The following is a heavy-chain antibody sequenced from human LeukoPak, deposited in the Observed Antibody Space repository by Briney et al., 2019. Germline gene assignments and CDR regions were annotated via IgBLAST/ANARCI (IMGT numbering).Heavy chain of an antibody. CDR1: GGTFSSYA. J-gene: IGHJ4*02. Sequence: ASVKVSCKASGGTFSSYAISWVRQAAGQGLEGMGGIIPIFGTANYAQKFQGRVTITADKSTSTAYMELSSLRSEDTAVYYCARSLITMVRGAIISAIDYWGQGTLVTVSS. CDR3: ARSLITMVRGAIISAIDY. CDR2: IIPIFGTA. V-gene: IGHV1-69*06. D-gene: IGHD3-10*01.